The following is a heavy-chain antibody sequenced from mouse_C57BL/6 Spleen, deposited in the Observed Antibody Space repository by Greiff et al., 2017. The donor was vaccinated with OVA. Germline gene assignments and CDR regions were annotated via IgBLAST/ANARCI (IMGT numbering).Heavy chain of an antibody. V-gene: IGHV3-1*01. CDR3: ARSYYGSSYFDY. Sequence: EVKLQESGPGMVKPSQSLSLTCTVTGYSITSGYDWHWIRHFPGNKLEWMGYISYSGSTNYNPSLKSRISITHDTSKNHFFLKLNSVTTEDTATYYCARSYYGSSYFDYWGQGTTLTVSS. CDR2: ISYSGST. CDR1: GYSITSGYD. J-gene: IGHJ2*01. D-gene: IGHD1-1*01.